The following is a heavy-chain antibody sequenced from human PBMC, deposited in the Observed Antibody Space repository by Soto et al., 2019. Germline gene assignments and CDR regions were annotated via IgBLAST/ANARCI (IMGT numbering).Heavy chain of an antibody. V-gene: IGHV4-39*01. CDR3: SRLTNARPGDD. CDR2: IYYSGNT. D-gene: IGHD2-2*01. Sequence: RSLTCTVSGGSIPSSHYHWGWSRQPPGKGLEWIGTIYYSGNTYYNPSLKSRVTMSMDASKNQFSLTLSSVAVADTAVYYCSRLTNARPGDDWGQGTLVTVSS. J-gene: IGHJ4*02. CDR1: GGSIPSSHYH.